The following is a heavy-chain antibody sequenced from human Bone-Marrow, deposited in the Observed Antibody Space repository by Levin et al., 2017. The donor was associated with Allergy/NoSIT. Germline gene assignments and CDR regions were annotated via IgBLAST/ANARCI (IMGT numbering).Heavy chain of an antibody. Sequence: PGGSLRLSCAGSGFNFDDYAMHWVRQAPGKGLEWVSSISWNSNTIDYADSVRGRFTVSRDHAKNSLYLQMNSLRPEDTAFFYWASRTWPPHGGGSYGGCDYWGQGSLVTVSS. D-gene: IGHD4-17*01. V-gene: IGHV3-9*01. J-gene: IGHJ4*02. CDR2: ISWNSNTI. CDR1: GFNFDDYA. CDR3: ASRTWPPHGGGSYGGCDY.